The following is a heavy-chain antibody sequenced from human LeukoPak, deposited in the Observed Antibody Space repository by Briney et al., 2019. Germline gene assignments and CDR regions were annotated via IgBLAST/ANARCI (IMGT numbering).Heavy chain of an antibody. CDR1: GFPFSSYE. D-gene: IGHD5-18*01. J-gene: IGHJ1*01. Sequence: GGSLRLSCAASGFPFSSYEMNWVRQAPGKGLEWVSYISSSGTTIYYADSVKGRFTISRDNSKNTLYLQMNSLRAEDTAVYYCAKGPPGYLEYFQHWGQGALVTVSS. CDR3: AKGPPGYLEYFQH. V-gene: IGHV3-48*03. CDR2: ISSSGTTI.